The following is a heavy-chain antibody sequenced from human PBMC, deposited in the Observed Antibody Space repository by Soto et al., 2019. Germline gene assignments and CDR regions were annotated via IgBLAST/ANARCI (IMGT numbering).Heavy chain of an antibody. CDR3: ARGGEGLDV. Sequence: PSETLSLTCSVSGDSFTNHYWSWIRLASGKGLEWIGYIYYTGDAKYTSSLQSRVTISVDAPKRQVSLSLTSVTAADTAIYYCARGGEGLDVCGPGTAVTVSS. V-gene: IGHV4-59*11. CDR1: GDSFTNHY. CDR2: IYYTGDA. J-gene: IGHJ6*02. D-gene: IGHD3-16*01.